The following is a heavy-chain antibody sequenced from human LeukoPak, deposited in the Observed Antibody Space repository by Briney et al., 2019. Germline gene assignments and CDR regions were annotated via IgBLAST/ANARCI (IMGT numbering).Heavy chain of an antibody. J-gene: IGHJ4*02. D-gene: IGHD5-18*01. CDR2: IYYNGNT. Sequence: SETLSLTCTVSGGSISGYYWSWIRQPPGKGLEWIGYIYYNGNTDYNPSLKSRVTISVDTSKNQFSLKVNSVTAADTAVYYCARTQPFGYSYGPYFDYWGQGTLVTASS. V-gene: IGHV4-59*08. CDR1: GGSISGYY. CDR3: ARTQPFGYSYGPYFDY.